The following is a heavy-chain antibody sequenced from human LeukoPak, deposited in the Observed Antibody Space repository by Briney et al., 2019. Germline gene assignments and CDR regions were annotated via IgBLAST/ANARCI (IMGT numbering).Heavy chain of an antibody. CDR2: ITTSGGST. D-gene: IGHD6-19*01. CDR1: GYTFNRYA. V-gene: IGHV3-23*01. J-gene: IGHJ4*02. Sequence: GGSLRLSCAASGYTFNRYAMNWVRQAPGKGLAWVSAITTSGGSTYYADSVKGRFTISRDNSKQTLYLQMNSLRAEDTAVYCCATGWYPEYWGQGTLVTVSS. CDR3: ATGWYPEY.